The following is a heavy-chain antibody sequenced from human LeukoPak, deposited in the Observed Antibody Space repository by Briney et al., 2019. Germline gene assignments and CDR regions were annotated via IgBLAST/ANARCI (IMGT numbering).Heavy chain of an antibody. CDR2: ISGSGGST. J-gene: IGHJ4*02. V-gene: IGHV3-23*01. CDR3: AKNLHYDYVWGSYPLDY. Sequence: PGGSLRLSCAASGFTFSSYAMSWVRQAPGKGLEWVSAISGSGGSTYYTDSVKGRFTISKDNSKNTLYMQMNSLRAEGTAVYYCAKNLHYDYVWGSYPLDYWGQGTLVTVSS. CDR1: GFTFSSYA. D-gene: IGHD3-16*02.